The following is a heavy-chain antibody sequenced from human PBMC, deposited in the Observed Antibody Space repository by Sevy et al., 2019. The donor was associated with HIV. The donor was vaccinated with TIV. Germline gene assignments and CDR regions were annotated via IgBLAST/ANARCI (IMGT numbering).Heavy chain of an antibody. V-gene: IGHV3-11*06. CDR2: ISSSSSYT. CDR3: AREYRYYDILTGYYNGRSFDY. D-gene: IGHD3-9*01. J-gene: IGHJ4*02. CDR1: GFTFSDYY. Sequence: GGSLRLSCAASGFTFSDYYKSWIRQAPGKGLEWVSYISSSSSYTNYADSVKGRFTISRDNAKNSLYLQMNSLRAEDTAVYYCAREYRYYDILTGYYNGRSFDYWGQGTLVTVSS.